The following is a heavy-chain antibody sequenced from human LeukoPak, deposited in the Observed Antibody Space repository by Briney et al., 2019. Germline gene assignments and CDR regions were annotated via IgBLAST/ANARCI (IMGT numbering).Heavy chain of an antibody. CDR2: ISSSSSYI. CDR3: ARDLSHIVVVTAIFDY. CDR1: GFTFSSYS. V-gene: IGHV3-21*01. Sequence: GGSLRLSCAASGFTFSSYSMNWVRQAPGKGLEWVSSISSSSSYIYYADSVKGRFTISRDNAKNSLYLQMNSLRAEDTAVHYCARDLSHIVVVTAIFDYWGQGTLVTVSS. D-gene: IGHD2-21*02. J-gene: IGHJ4*02.